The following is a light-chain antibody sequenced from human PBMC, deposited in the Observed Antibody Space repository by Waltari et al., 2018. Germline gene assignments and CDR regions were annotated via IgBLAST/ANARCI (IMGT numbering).Light chain of an antibody. J-gene: IGLJ2*01. CDR1: SLRRYY. CDR2: GQD. Sequence: SSELTQDPAVSVALGQTVRITCQGDSLRRYYARWYQQRPGQAPILVPYGQDNRPSGIPNRFPCSTSGNTASLTITGAQAEDEADYYCLSRDTSSTRLFGGGTRLTV. V-gene: IGLV3-19*01. CDR3: LSRDTSSTRL.